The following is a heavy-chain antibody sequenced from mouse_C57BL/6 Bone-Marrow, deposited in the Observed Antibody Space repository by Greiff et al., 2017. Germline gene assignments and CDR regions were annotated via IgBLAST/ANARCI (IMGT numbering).Heavy chain of an antibody. D-gene: IGHD1-1*01. Sequence: QVQLQQSGAELARPGASVKLSCKASGYTFTSYGISWVKQRTGQGLEWIGEIYPRSGNTNYNEKFKGKATLTADKSSSTAYMELLSLTSEDSAVYYCARLGTTVVAKWNYFDDWGQGTTLTVSS. V-gene: IGHV1-81*01. CDR3: ARLGTTVVAKWNYFDD. CDR2: IYPRSGNT. J-gene: IGHJ2*01. CDR1: GYTFTSYG.